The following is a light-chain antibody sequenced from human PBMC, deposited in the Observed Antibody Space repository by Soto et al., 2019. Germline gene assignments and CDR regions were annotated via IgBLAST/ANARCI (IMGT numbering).Light chain of an antibody. V-gene: IGLV2-11*01. CDR3: CSYAGSDTLI. CDR1: SSDVGSSNY. Sequence: ALTQPRPVSGSPGQTVTISCTGSSSDVGSSNYMSWYQQHPGEAPKLVIYDVAQRPSGVPDRLSGSRSGKTASLTISGLQPDDEADYYCCSYAGSDTLIFGSGTKVTVL. CDR2: DVA. J-gene: IGLJ1*01.